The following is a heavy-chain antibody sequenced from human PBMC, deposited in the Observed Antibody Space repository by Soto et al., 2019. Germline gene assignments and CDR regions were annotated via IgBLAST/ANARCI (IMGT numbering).Heavy chain of an antibody. CDR3: ARATGTLRSRNCDY. CDR2: IYHTGST. Sequence: SETLSLTCSVSGGSISTVGHYWTWIRQPPGKGLEWIGSIYHTGSTYYSKSLRSRLTMSVDTSKSQFSLRLSAVTAADTAVYYCARATGTLRSRNCDYWGQGSLVTVSS. CDR1: GGSISTVGHY. V-gene: IGHV4-31*03. D-gene: IGHD1-1*01. J-gene: IGHJ4*02.